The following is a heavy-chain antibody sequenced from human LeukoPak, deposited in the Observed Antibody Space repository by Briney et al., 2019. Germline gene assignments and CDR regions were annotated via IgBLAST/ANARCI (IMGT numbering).Heavy chain of an antibody. D-gene: IGHD3-22*01. J-gene: IGHJ4*02. CDR1: GYTFTTYG. CDR3: ARSDTYFYDPSDY. Sequence: ASVKVSCKASGYTFTTYGISWARQAPGHGLEWVGWISTYNGNTNYAQKLQGRVTMTTDTSTSTAYMELRSLTSDDTAVYYCARSDTYFYDPSDYWGQGTLVTVSS. CDR2: ISTYNGNT. V-gene: IGHV1-18*01.